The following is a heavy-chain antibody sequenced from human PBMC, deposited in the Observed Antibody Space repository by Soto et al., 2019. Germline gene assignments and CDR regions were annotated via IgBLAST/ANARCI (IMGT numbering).Heavy chain of an antibody. CDR3: ARDRDVTIFGVVIPSGLDV. J-gene: IGHJ6*04. D-gene: IGHD3-3*01. Sequence: GGSLRLSCAASGFTFSSYSMNWVRQAPGKGLEWVSSISSSSSYIYYADSVKGRFTISRDNAKNSLYLQMNSLRAEDTAVYYCARDRDVTIFGVVIPSGLDVWGKGTTVTVSS. CDR1: GFTFSSYS. CDR2: ISSSSSYI. V-gene: IGHV3-21*01.